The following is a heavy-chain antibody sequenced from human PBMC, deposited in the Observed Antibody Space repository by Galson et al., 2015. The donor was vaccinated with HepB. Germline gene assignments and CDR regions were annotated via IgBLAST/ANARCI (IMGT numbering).Heavy chain of an antibody. J-gene: IGHJ4*02. CDR3: ARGGAVRGVIDY. CDR1: GFTFSSYA. V-gene: IGHV3-30*04. D-gene: IGHD3-10*01. CDR2: ISYDGSNK. Sequence: SLRLSCAASGFTFSSYAMHWVRQAPGKGLEWVAVISYDGSNKYYADSVKGRFTISRDNSKNTLYLQMNSLRAEDTAVYYCARGGAVRGVIDYWGQGTLVTVSS.